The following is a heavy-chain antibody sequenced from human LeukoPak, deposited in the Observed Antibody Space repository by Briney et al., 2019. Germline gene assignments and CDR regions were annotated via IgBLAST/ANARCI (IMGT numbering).Heavy chain of an antibody. D-gene: IGHD3-22*01. CDR2: IYYSGTT. CDR3: ARGYYDTSAYSNPFDF. J-gene: IGHJ4*02. Sequence: SETLSLTCTVSGGSISGHFWSWIRQPPGKGLEWIGFIYYSGTTNYNPSLESRVTISLDTSKNQFSLKLSSVTAADTAVYYCARGYYDTSAYSNPFDFWGQGTLVTVSS. V-gene: IGHV4-59*08. CDR1: GGSISGHF.